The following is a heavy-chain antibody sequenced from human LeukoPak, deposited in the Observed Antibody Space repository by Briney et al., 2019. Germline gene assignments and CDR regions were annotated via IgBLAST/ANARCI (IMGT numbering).Heavy chain of an antibody. J-gene: IGHJ4*02. CDR3: AKDRGV. V-gene: IGHV3-23*01. CDR1: GLTVSSYG. Sequence: GGSLRLSCAASGLTVSSYGMGWVRQAPGKGLEWVSGISGGADSTYYADSVKGRFTISRDNSKNTLYLQMNRLRAEDTAVYYCAKDRGVWGQGTLVTVAS. CDR2: ISGGADST.